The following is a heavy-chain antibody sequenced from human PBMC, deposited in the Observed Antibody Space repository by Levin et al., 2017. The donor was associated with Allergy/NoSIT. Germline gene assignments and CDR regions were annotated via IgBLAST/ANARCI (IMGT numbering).Heavy chain of an antibody. CDR2: ILPSTNNT. Sequence: ASVKVSCKASSYTFTAYGISWVRQAPGQGLEWMGWILPSTNNTHFAQKFKGRVTMTTDTSTSTGYMELRSLRSDDTAVYYCARVVLNPYYYSYALDVWGQGTTVTVSS. J-gene: IGHJ6*02. CDR1: SYTFTAYG. CDR3: ARVVLNPYYYSYALDV. V-gene: IGHV1-18*01.